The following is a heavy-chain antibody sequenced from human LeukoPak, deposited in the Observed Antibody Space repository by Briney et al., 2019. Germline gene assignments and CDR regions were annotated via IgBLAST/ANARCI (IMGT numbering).Heavy chain of an antibody. V-gene: IGHV4-39*07. CDR1: GGSISTSSYY. J-gene: IGHJ4*02. D-gene: IGHD3-22*01. CDR2: IYYSGST. CDR3: ASKELYYYDSSGYYRPRYYFDY. Sequence: SETLSLTCTVSGGSISTSSYYWGWIRQPPGTGLEWIGNIYYSGSTYYNPSLTSRVTISIDTSKNHFSLKLTSVTAADTAVYYCASKELYYYDSSGYYRPRYYFDYWGQGTLVTVSS.